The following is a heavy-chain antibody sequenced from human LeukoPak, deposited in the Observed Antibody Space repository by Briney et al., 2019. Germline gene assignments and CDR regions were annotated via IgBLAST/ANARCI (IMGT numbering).Heavy chain of an antibody. CDR3: ARAQQLGISDY. CDR2: IYYSGST. Sequence: PSETLSLTCTVSGGSISSYYWSWIRQPPGKGLEWIGYIYYSGSTNYNPSLKSRVTISVDTSKNQFSLKLSPVTAADTAVYYCARAQQLGISDYWGQGTLVTVSS. J-gene: IGHJ4*02. V-gene: IGHV4-59*01. D-gene: IGHD7-27*01. CDR1: GGSISSYY.